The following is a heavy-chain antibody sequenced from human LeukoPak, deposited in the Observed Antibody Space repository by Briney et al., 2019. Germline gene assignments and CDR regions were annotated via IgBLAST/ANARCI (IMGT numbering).Heavy chain of an antibody. CDR3: ARGLWFGDENPPYFDY. J-gene: IGHJ4*02. CDR1: GGSISSGSYY. D-gene: IGHD3-10*01. CDR2: IYTSGST. Sequence: SQTLSLTCTVSGGSISSGSYYWSWIRQPAGKGLEWIGRIYTSGSTNYNPSLKSRVTISVDTSRNQFSLKLSSVTAADTAVYYCARGLWFGDENPPYFDYWGQGILVTVSS. V-gene: IGHV4-61*02.